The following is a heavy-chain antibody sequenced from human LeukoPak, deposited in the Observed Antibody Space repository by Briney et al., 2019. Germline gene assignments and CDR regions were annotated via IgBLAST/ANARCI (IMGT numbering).Heavy chain of an antibody. CDR3: ARAQHRGWGFDY. D-gene: IGHD1-26*01. Sequence: GGSLRLSCAASGFTFSSYAMHWVRQAPGKGLEWVAVISYDGSNKYYADSVKGRFAISRDKSQNTLHLQMNSLRPEDTAVYYCARAQHRGWGFDYWGQGTLVTVSS. V-gene: IGHV3-30*09. CDR2: ISYDGSNK. J-gene: IGHJ4*02. CDR1: GFTFSSYA.